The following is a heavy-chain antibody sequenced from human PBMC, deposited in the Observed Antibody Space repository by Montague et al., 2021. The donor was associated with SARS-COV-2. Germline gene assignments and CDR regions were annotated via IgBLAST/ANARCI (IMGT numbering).Heavy chain of an antibody. D-gene: IGHD4/OR15-4a*01. CDR1: GFTFSKFV. V-gene: IGHV3-23*01. J-gene: IGHJ6*03. Sequence: SLRLSCAASGFTFSKFVMSWVRQAPGKGLEWVAAIEHGYRTIWHADSVKGRFTISRDDSKNTLYLQMASLRVEDTAVYFCAREFPGDYGYYYYYSMDVWGKGTTVTVSS. CDR2: IEHGYRTI. CDR3: AREFPGDYGYYYYYSMDV.